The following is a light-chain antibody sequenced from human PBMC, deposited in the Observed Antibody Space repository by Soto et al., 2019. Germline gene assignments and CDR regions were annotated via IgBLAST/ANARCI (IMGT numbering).Light chain of an antibody. CDR3: SSFTTSRFYV. Sequence: QSALTQPRSVSGSPGQSVAISCSGTSSDVGGYNYVSWYQQHPGKAPKLILYDVNRRPSGVPDRFSGSKSGNTASLTISGLQSDDEADYYCSSFTTSRFYVFGPGTKLTVL. V-gene: IGLV2-11*01. CDR1: SSDVGGYNY. CDR2: DVN. J-gene: IGLJ1*01.